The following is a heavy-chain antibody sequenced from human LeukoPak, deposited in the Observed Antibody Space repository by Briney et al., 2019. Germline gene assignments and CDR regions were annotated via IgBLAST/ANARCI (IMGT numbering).Heavy chain of an antibody. CDR3: AREYSSGGAFDY. D-gene: IGHD6-19*01. CDR1: GFTFSNYN. J-gene: IGHJ4*02. V-gene: IGHV3-21*01. CDR2: ITSSGTYT. Sequence: GGSLRLSCADSGFTFSNYNMNWVRQAPGKAMEWVSSITSSGTYTFYADSVKGRFTISRDNAKNSLYLQMNSLRAEDTAVYYCAREYSSGGAFDYWGQGTLVTVSS.